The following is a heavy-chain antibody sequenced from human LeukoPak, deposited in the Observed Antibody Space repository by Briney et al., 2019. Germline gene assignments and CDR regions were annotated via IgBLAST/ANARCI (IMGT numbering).Heavy chain of an antibody. Sequence: SETLSLTCVVSGDSITSSHWWSWVRQPPGKGLEWIGVIYLSGDTDYNPSLKSRVTISIDKSKNQFPLKLTYVTAADTAVYYCAKDPHTGIAPGYWGQGTLVTVSS. CDR3: AKDPHTGIAPGY. V-gene: IGHV4/OR15-8*02. CDR1: GDSITSSHW. CDR2: IYLSGDT. J-gene: IGHJ4*02. D-gene: IGHD5-18*01.